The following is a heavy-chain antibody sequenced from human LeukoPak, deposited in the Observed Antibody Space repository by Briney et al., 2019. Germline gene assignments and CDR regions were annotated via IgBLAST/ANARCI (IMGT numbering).Heavy chain of an antibody. CDR2: IYYSGST. V-gene: IGHV4-59*01. CDR3: ASGSIVGVLWG. D-gene: IGHD1-26*01. Sequence: PSEILSLTCTVSGDSISSFYWTWIRQPPGKGLEWIGYIYYSGSTNYNPSLKSRVTMSVDTSKNQFSLKLSSVTAADTAVYYCASGSIVGVLWGWGQGTLVTVSS. CDR1: GDSISSFY. J-gene: IGHJ4*02.